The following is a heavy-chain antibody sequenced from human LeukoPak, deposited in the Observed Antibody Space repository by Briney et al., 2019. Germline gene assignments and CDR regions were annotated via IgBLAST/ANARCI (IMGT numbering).Heavy chain of an antibody. Sequence: ASVKVSCKASGYTFTSYGISWVRQAPGQGLEWMGWMNPNSGNTGYAQKFQGRVTMTRNTSINTAYMELSSLRSEDTAVYYCARGGTSGYYSYYYYMDVWGKGTTVTISS. CDR3: ARGGTSGYYSYYYYMDV. CDR1: GYTFTSYG. J-gene: IGHJ6*03. CDR2: MNPNSGNT. V-gene: IGHV1-8*02. D-gene: IGHD3-22*01.